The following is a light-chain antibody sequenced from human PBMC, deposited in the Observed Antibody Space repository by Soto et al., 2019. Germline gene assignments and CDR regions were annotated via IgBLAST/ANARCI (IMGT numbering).Light chain of an antibody. V-gene: IGLV1-36*01. J-gene: IGLJ7*01. CDR1: SSNIGNNV. Sequence: QSALTQPPSVSGAPRQTVTISCSGSSSNIGNNVVNWYQQLPGKAPKLLIYFDDLLPSGVSDRFSASKSGTSASLAVSGLQSDDEADYYCATWDDSLNGVIFGGGTQLTVL. CDR2: FDD. CDR3: ATWDDSLNGVI.